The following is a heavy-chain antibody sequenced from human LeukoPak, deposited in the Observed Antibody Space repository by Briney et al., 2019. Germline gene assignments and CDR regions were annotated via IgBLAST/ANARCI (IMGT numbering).Heavy chain of an antibody. J-gene: IGHJ5*02. Sequence: SETLSLTCTVSGGSMSSYYWSWIRQSPGKGLEWVGYISYSGTTNYNPSLKSRVTISLGTSKNRFSLNLTSVTAADTAVYFCARHGSGTSLALYPWGQGTLVTVSS. D-gene: IGHD3-10*01. CDR3: ARHGSGTSLALYP. V-gene: IGHV4-59*08. CDR1: GGSMSSYY. CDR2: ISYSGTT.